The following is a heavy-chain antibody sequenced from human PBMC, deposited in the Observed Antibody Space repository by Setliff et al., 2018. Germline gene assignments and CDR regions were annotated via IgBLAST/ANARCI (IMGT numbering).Heavy chain of an antibody. CDR1: GGSVSSTSHY. V-gene: IGHV4-39*07. CDR2: VYYSGYT. J-gene: IGHJ1*01. CDR3: GRVDFTMIQGVLGL. D-gene: IGHD3-10*01. Sequence: PSETLSLTCTVSGGSVSSTSHYWGWIRQAPGKGMEWIGSVYYSGYTYSKPSLQSRVSMSVDASKNQCSLKLASVTAADTAVHYCGRVDFTMIQGVLGLWGQGTLVTVSS.